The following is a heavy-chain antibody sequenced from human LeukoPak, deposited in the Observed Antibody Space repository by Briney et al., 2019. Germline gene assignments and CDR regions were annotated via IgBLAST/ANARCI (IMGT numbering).Heavy chain of an antibody. Sequence: SVKVSCKASGGTFSSYAIGWVRQAPGQGPEWMGRIIPILGIANYAQKFQGRVAITADKSTSTAYMELSSLRSEDTAVYYCARSSGGVINYSSGYSFFDYWGQGTLVTVSS. CDR3: ARSSGGVINYSSGYSFFDY. CDR1: GGTFSSYA. J-gene: IGHJ4*02. CDR2: IIPILGIA. V-gene: IGHV1-69*04. D-gene: IGHD3-22*01.